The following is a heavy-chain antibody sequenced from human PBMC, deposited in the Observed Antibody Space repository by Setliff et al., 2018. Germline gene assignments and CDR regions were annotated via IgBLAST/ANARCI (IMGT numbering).Heavy chain of an antibody. J-gene: IGHJ6*03. CDR1: GGFISDNNYY. CDR3: ARSRGYKHDSSGYYYDHYYYYYMDV. V-gene: IGHV4-39*01. CDR2: ISHSANK. Sequence: SETLSLTCTVSGGFISDNNYYWGWIRQSPGKELEWIGGISHSANKYYNPSFRTGVTISVDMSKNQFFLNLDSVTAADTAVYYCARSRGYKHDSSGYYYDHYYYYYMDVWGKGTPVTVSS. D-gene: IGHD3-22*01.